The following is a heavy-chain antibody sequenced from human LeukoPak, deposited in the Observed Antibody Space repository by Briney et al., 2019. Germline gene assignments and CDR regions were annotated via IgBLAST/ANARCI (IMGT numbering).Heavy chain of an antibody. CDR1: GGSISGYY. CDR3: ARARHYYGSGSYSGFDP. CDR2: INHSGST. D-gene: IGHD3-10*01. J-gene: IGHJ5*02. Sequence: SETLSLTCAVYGGSISGYYWSGIRQPPGKGVKWIGEINHSGSTNYNPSLKSRVTISVDTSKNQFSLKLSSVTAADTAAYYCARARHYYGSGSYSGFDPWGQGTLVTVSS. V-gene: IGHV4-34*01.